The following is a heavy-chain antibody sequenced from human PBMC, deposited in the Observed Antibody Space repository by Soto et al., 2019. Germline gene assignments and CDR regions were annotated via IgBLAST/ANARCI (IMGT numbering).Heavy chain of an antibody. CDR2: ISSSSSYI. V-gene: IGHV3-21*01. D-gene: IGHD3-16*01. J-gene: IGHJ4*02. Sequence: GGSLRLSCAAYGFTFSSYSMNWVRQAPGKGLEWVSSISSSSSYIYYADSVKGRFTISRDNAKNSLYLRMNSLRAEDKAVYYWARDDYGSSTPSGYWGQGTLVTVSS. CDR3: ARDDYGSSTPSGY. CDR1: GFTFSSYS.